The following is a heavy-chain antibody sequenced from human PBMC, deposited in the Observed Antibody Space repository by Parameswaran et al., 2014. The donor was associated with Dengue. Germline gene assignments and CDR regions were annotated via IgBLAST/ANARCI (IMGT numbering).Heavy chain of an antibody. D-gene: IGHD4-11*01. V-gene: IGHV3-33*01. Sequence: VRQAPGKGLEWVAVIWYDGSNKYYADSVKGRFTISRDNSKNTLYLQMNSLRAEDTAVYYCAREKYSNYFDYYYGMDVWGQGTTVTVSS. CDR2: IWYDGSNK. CDR3: AREKYSNYFDYYYGMDV. J-gene: IGHJ6*02.